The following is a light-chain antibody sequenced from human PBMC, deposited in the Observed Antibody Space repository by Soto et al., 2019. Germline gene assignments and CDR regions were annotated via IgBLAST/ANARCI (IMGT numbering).Light chain of an antibody. CDR2: DAT. CDR3: QQYFSYSPWT. J-gene: IGKJ1*01. V-gene: IGKV1-5*01. Sequence: DIQMTQSPSTLSSFVGDRVTNTCRASQSITGWVAWYQQKPGEAPRLLIYDATTLVGGVPSRFSGGGSGTEFTLTISRLQPEDCAAYYCQQYFSYSPWTFGQGTTVELK. CDR1: QSITGW.